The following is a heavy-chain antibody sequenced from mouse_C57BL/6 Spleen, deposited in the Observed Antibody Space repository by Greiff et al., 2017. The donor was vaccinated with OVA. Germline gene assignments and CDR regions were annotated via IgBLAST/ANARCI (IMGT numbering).Heavy chain of an antibody. CDR2: IYPGSGNT. J-gene: IGHJ2*01. CDR3: ARYFDY. V-gene: IGHV1-76*01. CDR1: GYTFTDYY. Sequence: VMLVESGAELVRPGASVKLSCKASGYTFTDYYINWVKQRPGQGLEWIARIYPGSGNTYYNEKFKGKATLTAEKSSSTAYMQLSSLTSEDSAVYFCARYFDYWGQGTTLTVSS.